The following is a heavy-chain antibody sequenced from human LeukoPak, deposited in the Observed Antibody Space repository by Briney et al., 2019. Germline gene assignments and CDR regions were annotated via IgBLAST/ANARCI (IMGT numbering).Heavy chain of an antibody. V-gene: IGHV3-7*01. CDR1: GLSFSNYA. CDR3: ARVYSDYGDY. J-gene: IGHJ4*02. D-gene: IGHD4-11*01. CDR2: IKLDGSDK. Sequence: PGGSLRLSCAASGLSFSNYAMYWVRQAPGKGLEWVANIKLDGSDKYYVDSVKGRFAISRDNAKNSLYLQMNSLRVEDTAVYFCARVYSDYGDYWGQGTLVTVSS.